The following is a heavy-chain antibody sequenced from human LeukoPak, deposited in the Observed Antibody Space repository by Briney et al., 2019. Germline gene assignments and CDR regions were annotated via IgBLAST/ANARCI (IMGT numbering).Heavy chain of an antibody. J-gene: IGHJ5*02. CDR3: ARGATDTTRWFDP. D-gene: IGHD1-7*01. V-gene: IGHV3-21*01. Sequence: AGGSLRLSCEASGFNFNTYSMAWVRQAPGKGLEWVSIISRASESIFYADSVKGRFTISRDNAKNSLYLQMNGLRAEDTAAYYCARGATDTTRWFDPWGQGTLVTVSS. CDR2: ISRASESI. CDR1: GFNFNTYS.